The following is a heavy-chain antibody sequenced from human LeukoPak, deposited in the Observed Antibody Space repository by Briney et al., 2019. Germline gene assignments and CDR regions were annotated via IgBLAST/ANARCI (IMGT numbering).Heavy chain of an antibody. V-gene: IGHV4-59*01. D-gene: IGHD6-19*01. Sequence: SGTLSLTCTVSGGSISSYYWSWIRQPPGKGLEWIGYIYYSGSTNYNPSLKSRVTISVDTSKNQFSLKLSSVTAADTAVYYCAREIRSGLDYWGQGTLVTVSS. CDR2: IYYSGST. CDR1: GGSISSYY. J-gene: IGHJ4*02. CDR3: AREIRSGLDY.